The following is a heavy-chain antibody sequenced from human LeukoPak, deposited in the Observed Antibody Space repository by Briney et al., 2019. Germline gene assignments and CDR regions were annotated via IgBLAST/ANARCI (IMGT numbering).Heavy chain of an antibody. Sequence: GASVKVSCKASGYTFTSYGISWVRQAPGQGLEWMGWISAYNGNTNYAQKLQGRVTMTTDTSTSTAYMELRSLRSDDTAVYYCARVMSGYDFDLDYFDYWGQGTLVTVSS. CDR1: GYTFTSYG. CDR2: ISAYNGNT. D-gene: IGHD5-12*01. CDR3: ARVMSGYDFDLDYFDY. J-gene: IGHJ4*02. V-gene: IGHV1-18*01.